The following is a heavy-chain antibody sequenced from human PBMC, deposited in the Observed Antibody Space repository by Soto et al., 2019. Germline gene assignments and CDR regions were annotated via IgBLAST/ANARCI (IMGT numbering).Heavy chain of an antibody. Sequence: SGPTLVNPTETLTLTCTFSGFSLTTTGVYVTWIRQPPGKALEWLALIDWDDTKYYNKSLTTRLTVSNDTSKNQVVLTMTNMDLVDTATYFCARTRNNERIHHQFYSGTDVWGPGTTVTVSS. CDR3: ARTRNNERIHHQFYSGTDV. J-gene: IGHJ6*02. CDR2: IDWDDTK. V-gene: IGHV2-70*01. D-gene: IGHD5-18*01. CDR1: GFSLTTTGVY.